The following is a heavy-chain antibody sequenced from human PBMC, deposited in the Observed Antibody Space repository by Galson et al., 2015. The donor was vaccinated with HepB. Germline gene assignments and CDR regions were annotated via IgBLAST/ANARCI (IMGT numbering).Heavy chain of an antibody. V-gene: IGHV3-74*01. D-gene: IGHD5-12*01. J-gene: IGHJ6*02. CDR1: GFTFSTYW. CDR2: INPDGSST. CDR3: ARVPHPVNSGYDVYGMDV. Sequence: SLRLSCAASGFTFSTYWMHWVRQGPGKGLVWVSRINPDGSSTTYADSVKGRFTVSRDNTKDSLYLQMNSLRAEDTAVYYCARVPHPVNSGYDVYGMDVWGPGTTVTVSS.